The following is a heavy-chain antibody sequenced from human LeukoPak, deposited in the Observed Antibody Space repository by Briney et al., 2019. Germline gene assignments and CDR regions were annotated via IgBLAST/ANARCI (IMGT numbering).Heavy chain of an antibody. V-gene: IGHV1-8*01. CDR3: ARAGQYYYGSGSYVPYYYYYGMDV. Sequence: ASVKVSCKASGYTFTSYDINWVRQATGQGLEWMGWMNPNSGNTGYAQKFQGRVTMTRNTSISIAYMELSSLRSEDTAVYYCARAGQYYYGSGSYVPYYYYYGMDVWGQGTTVTVSS. J-gene: IGHJ6*02. CDR1: GYTFTSYD. CDR2: MNPNSGNT. D-gene: IGHD3-10*01.